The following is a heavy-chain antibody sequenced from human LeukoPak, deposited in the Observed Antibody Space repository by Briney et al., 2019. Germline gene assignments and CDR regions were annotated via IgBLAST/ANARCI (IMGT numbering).Heavy chain of an antibody. CDR3: ARGGYYYDSSGYSHLPDY. CDR1: GGTFSSYA. D-gene: IGHD3-22*01. Sequence: ASVKVSCKASGGTFSSYAFSWVRQAPRQGLEWMGGIIPIVGTTNYAQMFQGRVTITADESTSTAYMELSSLRSEDTAVYYCARGGYYYDSSGYSHLPDYWGQGTLVTVSA. J-gene: IGHJ4*02. CDR2: IIPIVGTT. V-gene: IGHV1-69*13.